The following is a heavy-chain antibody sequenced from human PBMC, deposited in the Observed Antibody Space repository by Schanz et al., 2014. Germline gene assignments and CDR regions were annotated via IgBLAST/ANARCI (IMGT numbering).Heavy chain of an antibody. V-gene: IGHV4-39*01. J-gene: IGHJ4*02. CDR1: GGSISSSTYY. CDR3: AKTSVLYPWGYFDY. CDR2: IYYSGST. D-gene: IGHD2-8*01. Sequence: QLQLQESGPGLVKPSETLSLTCTVSGGSISSSTYYWGWIRQPPGKGLEWIGIIYYSGSTYYNTSLKSRVTISVDASKNQSFLKLSSVTAADTAVYYCAKTSVLYPWGYFDYWGQGTLVTVSS.